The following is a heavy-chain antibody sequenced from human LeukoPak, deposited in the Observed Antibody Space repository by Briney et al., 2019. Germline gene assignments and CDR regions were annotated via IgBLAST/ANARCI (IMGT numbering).Heavy chain of an antibody. CDR3: ARRSSSSHDY. CDR2: MNPNSGNT. J-gene: IGHJ4*02. V-gene: IGHV1-8*03. D-gene: IGHD6-6*01. CDR1: GYTFTSYD. Sequence: ASVTVSCTASGYTFTSYDINWVRQATGQGLEWMGWMNPNSGNTGYAQKFQGRVTITRDTSISTAYMELSSLRSEDTAVYYCARRSSSSHDYWGQGTLVTVSS.